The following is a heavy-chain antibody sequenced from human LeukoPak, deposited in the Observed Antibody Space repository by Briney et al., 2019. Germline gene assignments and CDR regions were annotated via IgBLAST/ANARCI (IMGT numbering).Heavy chain of an antibody. CDR2: ISYDGSNK. CDR3: ARAGDCGGDCYYYFDY. Sequence: HWVRQAPGKGLEWVAVISYDGSNKYYADSVKGRFTISRDNSKNTLYLQMNSLRAEDTAVYYCARAGDCGGDCYYYFDYWGQGTLVTVSS. V-gene: IGHV3-30-3*01. J-gene: IGHJ4*02. D-gene: IGHD2-21*02.